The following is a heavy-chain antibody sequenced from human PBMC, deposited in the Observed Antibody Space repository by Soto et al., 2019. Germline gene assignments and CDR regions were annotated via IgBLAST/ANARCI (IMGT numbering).Heavy chain of an antibody. CDR3: AKAFYNGNSDFGY. D-gene: IGHD3-10*01. CDR2: ISGGGGGK. Sequence: XXSLRLSCAASGFTFSSYAMRWVPQAPGKGLEWVSNISGGGGGKYYVDSVKGRFTISRDNAKNSLYLQMSSLPAEDTAVYYCAKAFYNGNSDFGYWGQGTLVTVSS. CDR1: GFTFSSYA. V-gene: IGHV3-23*01. J-gene: IGHJ4*02.